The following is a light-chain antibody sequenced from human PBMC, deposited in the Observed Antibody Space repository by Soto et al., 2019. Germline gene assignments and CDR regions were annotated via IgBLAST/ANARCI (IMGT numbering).Light chain of an antibody. CDR2: EVT. CDR1: SSDVGSYNL. J-gene: IGLJ2*01. Sequence: QSALTQPASVSGSPGQSITISCTGTSSDVGSYNLVSWYQQHPGKAPKLRICEVTKRPSGVSNRFSGSKSGNTASLTISGLQAEDEADYYCCSYAGSSPYVVFGGGTKVTVL. CDR3: CSYAGSSPYVV. V-gene: IGLV2-23*02.